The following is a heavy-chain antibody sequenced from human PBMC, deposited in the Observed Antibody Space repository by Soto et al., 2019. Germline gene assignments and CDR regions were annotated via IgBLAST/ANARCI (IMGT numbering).Heavy chain of an antibody. V-gene: IGHV4-61*08. J-gene: IGHJ4*02. Sequence: SETLSLTCTVSGASITSGDFYWSWIRQPPGKGLEWIGYIYYTGSTNYNPSLESRVTISVDTSKNRVSLNLTSLTAADTAIYYCAKANWYSEYWGQGTLVTVSS. CDR2: IYYTGST. D-gene: IGHD7-27*01. CDR1: GASITSGDFY. CDR3: AKANWYSEY.